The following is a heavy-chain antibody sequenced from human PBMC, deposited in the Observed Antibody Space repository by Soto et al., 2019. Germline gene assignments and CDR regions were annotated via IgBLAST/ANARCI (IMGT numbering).Heavy chain of an antibody. CDR1: GFSFSNYA. D-gene: IGHD2-15*01. CDR3: VRSEGAADIVWFDT. J-gene: IGHJ5*02. V-gene: IGHV3-23*01. CDR2: ISGNGVNT. Sequence: EVQLLESGGGLIQPGGSLRLSCAASGFSFSNYAMAWVRQAPGKGLEWVSGISGNGVNTHYADAVKGRFTISRDNSQNTVFLQMVNLRVDDTAQYYCVRSEGAADIVWFDTWGQGTPVTVSS.